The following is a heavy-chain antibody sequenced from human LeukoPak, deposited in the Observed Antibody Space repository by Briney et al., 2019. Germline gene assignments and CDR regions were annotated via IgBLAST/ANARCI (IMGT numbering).Heavy chain of an antibody. CDR1: GFTFSSYA. J-gene: IGHJ4*02. CDR2: ISSNGGST. CDR3: ARDLNPSDSSPTCVDY. Sequence: PGGSLRLSCAASGFTFSSYAMHWARQAPGKGLEYVSAISSNGGSTYYANSVKGRFTISRDNSKNTLYLQMGSLRAEDMAVYYCARDLNPSDSSPTCVDYWGQGTLVTVSS. D-gene: IGHD3-22*01. V-gene: IGHV3-64*01.